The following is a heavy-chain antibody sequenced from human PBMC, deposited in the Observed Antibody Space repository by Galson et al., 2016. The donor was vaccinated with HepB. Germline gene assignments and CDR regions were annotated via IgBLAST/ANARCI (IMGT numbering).Heavy chain of an antibody. CDR3: VRDSWGKYYDTNGRLY. J-gene: IGHJ4*02. CDR2: VSFDGFNK. Sequence: SLRLSCAAPGFTFTSYTMHWVRQAPGKGLEWVAVVSFDGFNKYYTDSVKGRFTISRDNSNNTLHLQLDSLRTEDTAVYYCVRDSWGKYYDTNGRLYWGRGTLVTVS. D-gene: IGHD2-8*01. V-gene: IGHV3-30-3*01. CDR1: GFTFTSYT.